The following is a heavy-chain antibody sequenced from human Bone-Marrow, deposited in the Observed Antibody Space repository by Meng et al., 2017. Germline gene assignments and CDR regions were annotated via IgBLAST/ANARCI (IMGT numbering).Heavy chain of an antibody. CDR1: GFTFRCSA. Sequence: QGEVGGSGGGVVQPGRSLRLSGAASGFTFRCSAKHWVRQAPGKVLEWVAVISYDGSNKYYADSVKGRFTISRDNSKNTLYLQMNSLRAEDTAVYYCARDREWVGATTVWDVDGGWGQGTLVTVSS. CDR3: ARDREWVGATTVWDVDGG. CDR2: ISYDGSNK. J-gene: IGHJ4*02. V-gene: IGHV3-30*01. D-gene: IGHD1-26*01.